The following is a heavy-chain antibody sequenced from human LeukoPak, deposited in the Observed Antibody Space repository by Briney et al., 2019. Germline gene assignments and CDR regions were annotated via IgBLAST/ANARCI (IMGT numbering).Heavy chain of an antibody. CDR1: GDSVSSNSAA. J-gene: IGHJ6*02. CDR2: TYYRSKWYN. D-gene: IGHD3-10*01. CDR3: ARDRVTMARGVIWSPYYYGMDV. V-gene: IGHV6-1*01. Sequence: SQTLSLTCAISGDSVSSNSAAWNWIRQSPSRGLEWLGRTYYRSKWYNDYAVSVKSRITINPDTSKNQFSLQLNSVTPEDTAVYYCARDRVTMARGVIWSPYYYGMDVWGQGTTVTVSS.